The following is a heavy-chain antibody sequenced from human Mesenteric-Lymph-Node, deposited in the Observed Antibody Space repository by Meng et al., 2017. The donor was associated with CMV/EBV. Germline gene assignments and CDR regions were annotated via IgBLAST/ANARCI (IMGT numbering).Heavy chain of an antibody. CDR3: ASGRLTPAYYYYYGMDV. CDR1: GCTFTSYG. D-gene: IGHD4-23*01. CDR2: ISAYNGNT. V-gene: IGHV1-18*01. Sequence: ASVKVSCKASGCTFTSYGISWVRQAPGQGLEWMGWISAYNGNTNYAQKLQGRVTMTTDTSTSTAYMELRSLRSDDTAVYYCASGRLTPAYYYYYGMDVWGQGTTVTVSS. J-gene: IGHJ6*02.